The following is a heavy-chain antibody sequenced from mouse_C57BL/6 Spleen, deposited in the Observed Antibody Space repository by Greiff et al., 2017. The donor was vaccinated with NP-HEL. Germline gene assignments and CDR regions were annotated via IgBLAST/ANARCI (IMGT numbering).Heavy chain of an antibody. D-gene: IGHD2-4*01. Sequence: VQLQQPGAELVKPGASVKLSCKASGYTFTSYWMQWVKQRPGQGLEWIGEIDPSDSYTNYNQQFKGKATLTVDTSSSTAYMQLSSLTSEDSAVYYCARGGLRHWFAYWGQGTLVTVSA. CDR2: IDPSDSYT. CDR3: ARGGLRHWFAY. V-gene: IGHV1-50*01. J-gene: IGHJ3*01. CDR1: GYTFTSYW.